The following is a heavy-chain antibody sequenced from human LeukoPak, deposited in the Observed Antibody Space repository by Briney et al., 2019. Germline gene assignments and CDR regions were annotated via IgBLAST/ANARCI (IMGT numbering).Heavy chain of an antibody. J-gene: IGHJ5*02. CDR1: GGTFSSYA. Sequence: GASVKVSCKASGGTFSSYAISWVRQAPGQGLEWMGGIIPIFGTANYAQKFQGRVTITADESTSTAYMELSSLRSEDTAVYYCASAVPAAIFSGFPNWFDPWGQGTLVTVSS. D-gene: IGHD2-2*01. CDR2: IIPIFGTA. V-gene: IGHV1-69*13. CDR3: ASAVPAAIFSGFPNWFDP.